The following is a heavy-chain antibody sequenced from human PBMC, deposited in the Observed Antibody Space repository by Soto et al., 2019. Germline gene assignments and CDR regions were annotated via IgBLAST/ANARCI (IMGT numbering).Heavy chain of an antibody. Sequence: SETLSLTCAVYGGSFSGYYWSWIRQPPGKGLEWIGEINHSGSTNYNPSLKSRVTISVDTSKNQFSLKLSSVTAADTAVYYCARGLLRGSYGSGSYYRVYDAFDIWGQGTMVTVSS. D-gene: IGHD3-10*01. J-gene: IGHJ3*02. CDR1: GGSFSGYY. CDR2: INHSGST. V-gene: IGHV4-34*01. CDR3: ARGLLRGSYGSGSYYRVYDAFDI.